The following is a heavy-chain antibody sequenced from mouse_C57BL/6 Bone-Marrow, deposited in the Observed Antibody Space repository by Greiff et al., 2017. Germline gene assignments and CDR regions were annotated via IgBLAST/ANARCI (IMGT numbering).Heavy chain of an antibody. J-gene: IGHJ3*01. CDR1: GFTFNNSY. CDR2: IDPANGNT. CDR3: ARDQARFAY. Sequence: EVQLQQSVAELVRPGASVKLSCTASGFTFNNSYMHWVKQRPEQGLEWIGSIDPANGNTKYDPKFQGKATITADTSSNTAYLQLSSLTSEDTASYYCARDQARFAYWGQGTLVTVSA. V-gene: IGHV14-3*01. D-gene: IGHD3-2*02.